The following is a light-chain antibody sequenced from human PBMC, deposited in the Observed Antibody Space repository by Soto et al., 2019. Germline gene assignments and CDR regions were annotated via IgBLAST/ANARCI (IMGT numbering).Light chain of an antibody. CDR3: LQDYNYPLT. CDR1: QGIRNG. CDR2: SAS. J-gene: IGKJ1*01. V-gene: IGKV1-6*01. Sequence: AIQMTQSPSSLSASVGDRVTITCRASQGIRNGLGWYQQKPGKAPNLLIYSASTLRTGVPSRFSGSGSGTDFTLTISSLQTEDFATYYCLQDYNYPLTFGQGTRVDLK.